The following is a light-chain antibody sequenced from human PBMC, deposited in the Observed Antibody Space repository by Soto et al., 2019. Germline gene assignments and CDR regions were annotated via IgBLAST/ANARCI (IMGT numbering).Light chain of an antibody. CDR1: QSVSNSY. V-gene: IGKV3-20*01. Sequence: EIVLTQSPGTLSLSPGERATLSCRASQSVSNSYLAWYQQKPGQAPRLLIYGASSRATGIPDRFSGSGSGTDFTLTISRLEPEDFAVYYCQPYGSSQSFGQGTKVEIK. J-gene: IGKJ1*01. CDR3: QPYGSSQS. CDR2: GAS.